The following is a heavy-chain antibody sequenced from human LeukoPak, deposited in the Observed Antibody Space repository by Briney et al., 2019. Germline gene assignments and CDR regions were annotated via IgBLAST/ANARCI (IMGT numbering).Heavy chain of an antibody. CDR1: GFTFSSYS. J-gene: IGHJ5*02. D-gene: IGHD6-19*01. CDR3: ARIGRAVAGQNWSDP. CDR2: ISSSSSYI. V-gene: IGHV3-21*01. Sequence: GGSLRLSCAASGFTFSSYSMNWVRQAPGKGLEWVSSISSSSSYIYYADSVKGRFTISRDNAKNSLYLQMNSLRAEDTAVYYCARIGRAVAGQNWSDPWGQGTLVTVSS.